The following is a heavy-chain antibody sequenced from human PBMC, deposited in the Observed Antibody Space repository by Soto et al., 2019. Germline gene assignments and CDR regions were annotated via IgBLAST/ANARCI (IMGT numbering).Heavy chain of an antibody. Sequence: VLLAQSGAEVKKPGSSVKVSCQTSRGTFNTSPISWVRQAPGQGLEWLGDIVPVFGMVNYAQQFRDRLNLTADESTTSVCMEVSRLTPEDTAVYFCATPHLRGRQYDYRSPATASLYHSGLGVWGQGTTVIVSS. V-gene: IGHV1-69*01. CDR1: RGTFNTSP. CDR2: IVPVFGMV. CDR3: ATPHLRGRQYDYRSPATASLYHSGLGV. J-gene: IGHJ6*02. D-gene: IGHD3-3*01.